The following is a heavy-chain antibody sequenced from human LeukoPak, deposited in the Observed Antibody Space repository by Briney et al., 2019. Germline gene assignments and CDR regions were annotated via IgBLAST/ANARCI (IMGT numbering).Heavy chain of an antibody. J-gene: IGHJ4*02. CDR1: GFIFSSYA. V-gene: IGHV3-30-3*01. D-gene: IGHD5-24*01. CDR3: ARGRDGYNSIAY. Sequence: GRSLRLSCAASGFIFSSYAMHWVRQAPGKGLEWVAVMSYDGSNKYYADSVKGRFTISRDNSENTLYLQMNSLRAEDTTVYYCARGRDGYNSIAYWGQGTLVTVSS. CDR2: MSYDGSNK.